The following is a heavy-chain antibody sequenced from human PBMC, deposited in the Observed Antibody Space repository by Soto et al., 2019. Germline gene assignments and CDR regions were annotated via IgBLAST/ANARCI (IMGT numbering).Heavy chain of an antibody. J-gene: IGHJ3*02. Sequence: GGSLRLSCAASGFTFSSYAMSWVRQAPGKGLEWVSAISGSGGSTYYEDSVKGRFTISRDNSKNTLYLQMNSLRAEDTAVYYCSHFIGYSCYDDAFDIWGQGTMVTVSS. V-gene: IGHV3-23*01. CDR3: SHFIGYSCYDDAFDI. CDR1: GFTFSSYA. CDR2: ISGSGGST. D-gene: IGHD5-12*01.